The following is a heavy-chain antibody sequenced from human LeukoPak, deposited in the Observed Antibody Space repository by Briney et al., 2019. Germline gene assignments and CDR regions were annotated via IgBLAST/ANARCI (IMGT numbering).Heavy chain of an antibody. CDR1: GFTFSSYT. CDR3: ARDPEYQLPYFDY. D-gene: IGHD2-2*01. J-gene: IGHJ4*02. V-gene: IGHV3-30*04. Sequence: PGGSLRLSCAASGFTFSSYTMHWVRQAPGKGLEWVAVISYDGSNKYYADSVKGRFTISRDNSKNTLYVQMNSLRAEDTAVYYCARDPEYQLPYFDYWGQGTLVTVSS. CDR2: ISYDGSNK.